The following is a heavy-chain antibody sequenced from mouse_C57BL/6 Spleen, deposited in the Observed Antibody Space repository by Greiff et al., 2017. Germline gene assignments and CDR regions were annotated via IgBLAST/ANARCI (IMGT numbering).Heavy chain of an antibody. Sequence: DVMLVESGGGLVKPGGSLKLSYAASGFTFSSYAMSWVRQTPEKRLEWVATISDGGSYTYYPDNVKGRFTISRDNAKNNLYLQMSHLKSEDTAMYYCARGGGNSYAMDYWGQGTSVTVSS. D-gene: IGHD2-1*01. CDR2: ISDGGSYT. CDR3: ARGGGNSYAMDY. J-gene: IGHJ4*01. V-gene: IGHV5-4*03. CDR1: GFTFSSYA.